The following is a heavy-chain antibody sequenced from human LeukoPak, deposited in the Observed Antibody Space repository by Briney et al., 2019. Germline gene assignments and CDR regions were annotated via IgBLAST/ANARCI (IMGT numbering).Heavy chain of an antibody. J-gene: IGHJ4*02. CDR1: GGSISSGGYS. Sequence: PSETLSLTCAVSGGSISSGGYSWSWIRQPPGKGLEWIGYIYHSGSTYYNPSLKSRVTISEDRSKNQFSLKLSSVTAADTAVYYCAGFDSSGYFDYWGQGTLVTVSS. V-gene: IGHV4-30-2*01. D-gene: IGHD3-22*01. CDR2: IYHSGST. CDR3: AGFDSSGYFDY.